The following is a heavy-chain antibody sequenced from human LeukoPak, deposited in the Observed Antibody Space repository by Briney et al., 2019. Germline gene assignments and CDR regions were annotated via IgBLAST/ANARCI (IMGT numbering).Heavy chain of an antibody. CDR2: ISSSGSTI. CDR3: ARRAGDYSHPYDY. V-gene: IGHV3-48*03. D-gene: IGHD3-22*01. J-gene: IGHJ4*02. Sequence: GGSLRLSCAASGFTFSSYEMNWVRQAPGKGLEWVSYISSSGSTIYYADSVKGRFTISRDSSKNTLYLQMNSLRAEDTAVYYRARRAGDYSHPYDYWGQGTLVTVSS. CDR1: GFTFSSYE.